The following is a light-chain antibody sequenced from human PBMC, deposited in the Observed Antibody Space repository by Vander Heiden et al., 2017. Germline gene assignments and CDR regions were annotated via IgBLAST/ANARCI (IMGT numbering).Light chain of an antibody. CDR1: QSISNW. Sequence: DIQMTQSPSTLSASVGDRVTITFRASQSISNWLAWYQQKPGKAPQLLIYKASSLESGVPSRFSGSGYGTEFTLTISSLHPEEFSTYYCQQYNIDDPSLYTFGQGTKLEI. CDR2: KAS. V-gene: IGKV1-5*03. CDR3: QQYNIDDPSLYT. J-gene: IGKJ2*01.